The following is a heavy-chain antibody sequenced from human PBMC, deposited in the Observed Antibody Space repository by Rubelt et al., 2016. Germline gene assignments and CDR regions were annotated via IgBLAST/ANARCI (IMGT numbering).Heavy chain of an antibody. Sequence: GKGLEWIGSIYHSGSTNYNPSLKSRVTISVDTSKNQFSLKLSSVTAADTAVYYCARGADSSGYSDADYYYYYMDVWGKGTTVTVSS. V-gene: IGHV4-38-2*02. CDR2: IYHSGST. CDR3: ARGADSSGYSDADYYYYYMDV. D-gene: IGHD3-22*01. J-gene: IGHJ6*03.